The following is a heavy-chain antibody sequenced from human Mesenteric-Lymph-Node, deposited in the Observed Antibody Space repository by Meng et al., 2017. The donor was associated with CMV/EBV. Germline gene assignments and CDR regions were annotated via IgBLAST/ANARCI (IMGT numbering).Heavy chain of an antibody. CDR1: GFTFSSYA. V-gene: IGHV3-23*01. J-gene: IGHJ6*02. D-gene: IGHD3-3*01. CDR3: AKDRLYYDFWSGEMDV. CDR2: ISGSGGST. Sequence: GESLKISCAASGFTFSSYAMSWVRQAPGKGLEWVSAISGSGGSTYYADSVKGRFTISRDNSKNTLYLQMNSLRAEDTAVYYCAKDRLYYDFWSGEMDVWGQGTTVTVSS.